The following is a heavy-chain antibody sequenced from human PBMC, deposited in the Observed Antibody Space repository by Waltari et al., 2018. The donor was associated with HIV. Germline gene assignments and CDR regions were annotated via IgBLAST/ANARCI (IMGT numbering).Heavy chain of an antibody. J-gene: IGHJ4*02. CDR1: GGSISNYW. D-gene: IGHD2-8*01. Sequence: QVQLQESGPGLVKPSGTLSLTCTVSGGSISNYWWSLIRQPPGEGLEWVGCVAYSGSTDYNPSLKSVVTISVDTSKNQFSLKLSSVTAADTAVYYCARGGCVNGVCYRGLLDSWGQGTLVTVSS. CDR3: ARGGCVNGVCYRGLLDS. CDR2: VAYSGST. V-gene: IGHV4-59*01.